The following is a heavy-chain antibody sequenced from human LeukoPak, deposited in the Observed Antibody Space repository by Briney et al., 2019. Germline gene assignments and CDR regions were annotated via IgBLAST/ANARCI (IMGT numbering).Heavy chain of an antibody. CDR1: GGSFSGYY. Sequence: PSETLSLTCAVYGGSFSGYYWNWIRQPPGKGLEWIGYIYYSGTTNYNPSLKSRVTISVDTSKNQFSLKLSSVTAADTAMYYCASGSAVAAAGDHWGQGTLVTVSS. CDR3: ASGSAVAAAGDH. D-gene: IGHD6-13*01. J-gene: IGHJ4*02. V-gene: IGHV4-59*01. CDR2: IYYSGTT.